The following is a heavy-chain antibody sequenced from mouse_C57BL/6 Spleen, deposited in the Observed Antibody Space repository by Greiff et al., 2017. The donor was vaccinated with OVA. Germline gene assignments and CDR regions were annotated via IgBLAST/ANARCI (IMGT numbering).Heavy chain of an antibody. CDR3: ARGGLTGTFDY. CDR1: GYAFSSYW. D-gene: IGHD4-1*01. V-gene: IGHV1-80*01. CDR2: IYPGDGDT. Sequence: QVQLQQSGAELVKPGASVKISCKASGYAFSSYWMNWVKQRPGKGLEWIGQIYPGDGDTNYNGKFKGKATLTADKSSSTAYMQLSSLTSEDSAVYFCARGGLTGTFDYWGQGTTLTVSS. J-gene: IGHJ2*01.